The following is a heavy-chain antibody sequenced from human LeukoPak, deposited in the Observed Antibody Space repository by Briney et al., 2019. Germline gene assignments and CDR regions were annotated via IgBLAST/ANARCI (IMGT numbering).Heavy chain of an antibody. CDR1: GFTFNTHS. CDR3: ARAVGHGSGRPRVDV. J-gene: IGHJ6*04. D-gene: IGHD3-10*01. V-gene: IGHV3-48*01. Sequence: VRSLRLSCAASGFTFNTHSMNWVRQAPGKGLEWVSYILSSSSTTYYTDSVKGRFTISRDNAKNSLSLQMNSLRADDTAVYYCARAVGHGSGRPRVDVWGNGTMVTVSS. CDR2: ILSSSSTT.